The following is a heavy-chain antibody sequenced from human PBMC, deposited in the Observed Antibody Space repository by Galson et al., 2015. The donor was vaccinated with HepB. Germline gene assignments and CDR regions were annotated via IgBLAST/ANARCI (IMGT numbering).Heavy chain of an antibody. J-gene: IGHJ3*02. CDR3: ARDDFGLLVELTSNDAFDI. V-gene: IGHV3-23*01. CDR2: ISGSGGST. Sequence: SLRLSCAASGFTFSSYAMSWVRQAPGKGLEWVSAISGSGGSTYYADSVKGRFTISRDNSKNTLYLQMNGLRAEDTAIYFCARDDFGLLVELTSNDAFDIWGQGTMVTVSS. CDR1: GFTFSSYA. D-gene: IGHD4/OR15-4a*01.